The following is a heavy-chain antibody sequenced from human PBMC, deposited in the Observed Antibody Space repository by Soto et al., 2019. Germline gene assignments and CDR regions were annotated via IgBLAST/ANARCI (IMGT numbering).Heavy chain of an antibody. CDR1: GPTFIIYA. CDR2: ISAYNGNT. J-gene: IGHJ4*02. CDR3: ARVKVARPFDY. V-gene: IGHV1-18*01. Sequence: ASVKGSCKASGPTFIIYAISWLRQAPGQGLEWMGWISAYNGNTNYAQKLQGRVTMTTDTYTSTAYMELRSLRSDDTAVYYCARVKVARPFDYWGQGTLVTVSS. D-gene: IGHD2-15*01.